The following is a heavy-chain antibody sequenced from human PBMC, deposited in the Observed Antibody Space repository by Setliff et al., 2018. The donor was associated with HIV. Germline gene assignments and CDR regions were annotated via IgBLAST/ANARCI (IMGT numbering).Heavy chain of an antibody. CDR2: MNPKSGHT. CDR3: AGDMGYGDHGRAFDI. J-gene: IGHJ3*02. D-gene: IGHD4-17*01. Sequence: ASVKVSCKAPGYIFSSYDINWVRQATGQGLEWMGWMNPKSGHTGYAQKFQGRVTMTRDTSISTAYMELSRLRSDDTALYYCAGDMGYGDHGRAFDIWGQGTMVT. CDR1: GYIFSSYD. V-gene: IGHV1-8*02.